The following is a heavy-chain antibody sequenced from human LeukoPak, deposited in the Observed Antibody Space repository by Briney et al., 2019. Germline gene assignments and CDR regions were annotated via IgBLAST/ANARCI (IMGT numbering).Heavy chain of an antibody. D-gene: IGHD1-26*01. CDR1: GFTFSNAW. J-gene: IGHJ4*02. V-gene: IGHV3-15*01. CDR2: IKSKTDGGTT. Sequence: GGSLRLSCAASGFTFSNAWMSSVRQAPGKGLEWVGRIKSKTDGGTTDYAAPVKGRFTISRDDSKNTLYLQMNSLKTEDTAVYYCTTEVGATHFDYWGQGTLVTVSS. CDR3: TTEVGATHFDY.